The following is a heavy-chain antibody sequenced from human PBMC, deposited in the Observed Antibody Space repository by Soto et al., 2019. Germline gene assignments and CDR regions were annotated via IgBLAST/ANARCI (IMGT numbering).Heavy chain of an antibody. CDR2: IIPSTGIP. D-gene: IGHD6-13*01. CDR1: GGSFNNYA. CDR3: ASSYGTSWYGDY. V-gene: IGHV1-69*10. Sequence: SVKVSCKASGGSFNNYAVTWVRQAAGQGLEWMGGIIPSTGIPNYAQRLQGRITITADESTGTVSMELRSLRSDDTALYYCASSYGTSWYGDYWGLGTLVTVSS. J-gene: IGHJ4*02.